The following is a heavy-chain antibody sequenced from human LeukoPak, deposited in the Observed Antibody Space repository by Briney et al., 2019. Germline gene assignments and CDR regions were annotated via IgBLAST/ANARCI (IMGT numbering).Heavy chain of an antibody. D-gene: IGHD2-2*01. V-gene: IGHV4-59*12. Sequence: SQTLSLTCTVSGGSISSYYWSWIRQPPGKGLEWIGYIYYSGSTNYNPSLKSRVTISVDTSKNQFSLKLSSVTAADTAVYYCARERAPIVVVPAARDFDYWGQGTLVTVSS. CDR2: IYYSGST. CDR1: GGSISSYY. J-gene: IGHJ4*02. CDR3: ARERAPIVVVPAARDFDY.